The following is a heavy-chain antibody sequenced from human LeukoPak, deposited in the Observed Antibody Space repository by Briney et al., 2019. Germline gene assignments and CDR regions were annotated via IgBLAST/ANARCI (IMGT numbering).Heavy chain of an antibody. D-gene: IGHD6-6*01. V-gene: IGHV4-61*01. Sequence: SETLSLTCTVSGGSVSSNIHYWVWIRQPPGKGLEWIGYIYYSGSTNYNPSLKSRVTISVDTSKNQFSLKLSSVTAADTAVYYCARDWGVSARPGYMDVWGKGTTVTVSS. J-gene: IGHJ6*03. CDR1: GGSVSSNIHY. CDR3: ARDWGVSARPGYMDV. CDR2: IYYSGST.